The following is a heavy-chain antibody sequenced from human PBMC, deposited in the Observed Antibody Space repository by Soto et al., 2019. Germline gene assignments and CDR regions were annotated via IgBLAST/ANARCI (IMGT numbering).Heavy chain of an antibody. CDR3: ARDLAAGDH. CDR2: INPASGST. Sequence: QVQLVQSGAEVKKPGASVKFSCRTSGYTFTHYYIHWVRQAPGQGLEWLAIINPASGSTNYAQDFQGRVTLTMDTSTTTVYMELSGLRAEDTAIFYFARDLAAGDHWGQGTLVTVSS. CDR1: GYTFTHYY. V-gene: IGHV1-46*01. D-gene: IGHD6-13*01. J-gene: IGHJ4*02.